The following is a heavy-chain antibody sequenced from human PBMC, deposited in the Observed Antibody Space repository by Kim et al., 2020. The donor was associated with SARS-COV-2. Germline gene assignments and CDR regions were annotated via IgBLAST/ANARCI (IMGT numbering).Heavy chain of an antibody. J-gene: IGHJ6*02. CDR1: GYTFTTYP. CDR3: VHSKDPPEGDHIYGMDV. Sequence: ASVKVSCKASGYTFTTYPMHWVRQAPGQGLEWMGWLNAAYGFTTYSQKFQGRVTITRDTSASIAYMELSSLRSEDTAVYYCVHSKDPPEGDHIYGMDVWGQGTTVTV. D-gene: IGHD2-15*01. CDR2: LNAAYGFT. V-gene: IGHV1-3*01.